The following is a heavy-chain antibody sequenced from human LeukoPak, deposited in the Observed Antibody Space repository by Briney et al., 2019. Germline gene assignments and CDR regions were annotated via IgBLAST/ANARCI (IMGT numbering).Heavy chain of an antibody. CDR3: ARGRLNLVRGATEFDY. D-gene: IGHD3-10*01. CDR2: IYNSGST. V-gene: IGHV4-61*02. Sequence: PSETLSLTCTVSGGSIRSTSYYWSWIRQPTGKGLEWIRRIYNSGSTNYKPSLKSRVTISVDTSKNQFSLKLRSVTAADTAVYYCARGRLNLVRGATEFDYWGQGTLVTVSS. CDR1: GGSIRSTSYY. J-gene: IGHJ4*02.